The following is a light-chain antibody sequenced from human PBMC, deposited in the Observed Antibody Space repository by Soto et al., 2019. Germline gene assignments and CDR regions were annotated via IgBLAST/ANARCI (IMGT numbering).Light chain of an antibody. CDR1: SSDVGGYNY. CDR2: EVS. J-gene: IGLJ2*01. Sequence: QSALTQPASVSGSPGQSITISCTGTSSDVGGYNYVSWYQQHPGKAPKLMIYEVSNRPSGVSNRFAGSKSGNTASLTISGLDAEDEADYYCSSFTSSSTVFGGGTKLTVL. CDR3: SSFTSSSTV. V-gene: IGLV2-14*01.